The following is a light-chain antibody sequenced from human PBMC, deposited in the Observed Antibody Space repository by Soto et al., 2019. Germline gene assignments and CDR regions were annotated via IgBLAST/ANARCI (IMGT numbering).Light chain of an antibody. Sequence: QAASVSGSPGQSITISCTGTSSDVGAYNYVSWYQQHPGKAPKLMIYDVSNRPSGVSNRFSGSKSGNTASLTISGLQAEDEADYYCSSYTSSSSLDVVFGGGTKLTVL. CDR2: DVS. J-gene: IGLJ2*01. CDR3: SSYTSSSSLDVV. CDR1: SSDVGAYNY. V-gene: IGLV2-14*01.